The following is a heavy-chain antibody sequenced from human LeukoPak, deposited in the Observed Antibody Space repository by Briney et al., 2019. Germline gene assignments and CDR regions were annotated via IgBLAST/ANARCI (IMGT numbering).Heavy chain of an antibody. Sequence: SETLSLTCTVSGDSFSRSPYYWGWIRQPPGKGLEWIATIFYSGSTYYNPSLNSRVTISVDTSKNQFSLKLSSVTAADTAVYYCARHGRGSPRDYYYYFMDVWGKGTTVTVSS. CDR2: IFYSGST. CDR1: GDSFSRSPYY. CDR3: ARHGRGSPRDYYYYFMDV. V-gene: IGHV4-39*01. J-gene: IGHJ6*03.